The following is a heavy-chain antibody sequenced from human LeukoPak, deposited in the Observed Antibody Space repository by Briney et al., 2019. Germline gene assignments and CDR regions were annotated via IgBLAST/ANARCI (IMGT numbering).Heavy chain of an antibody. CDR1: GASIRSSY. Sequence: PSETLSLTCTVSGASIRSSYWSWLREPPGKGLVWIGYIYYTGSTNSNPSLKSRVTVSLDTSKNQFSLKLSSMTAADTAVYYCARLDRSGYEMGGTWFDPWGQGTLVTVSS. V-gene: IGHV4-59*08. D-gene: IGHD3-22*01. J-gene: IGHJ5*02. CDR2: IYYTGST. CDR3: ARLDRSGYEMGGTWFDP.